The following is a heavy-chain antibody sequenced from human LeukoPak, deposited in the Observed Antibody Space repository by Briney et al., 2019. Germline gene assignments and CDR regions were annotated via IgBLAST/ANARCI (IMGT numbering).Heavy chain of an antibody. Sequence: PGRSLRLSCAASGFTFSSYGMHWVRQAPGKGLEWVAVISYDGSNKYYADSVKGRFTISRDNSKNTLYLQMNSLRAEDTAVYYCAKEDDSSAHGPFDIWGQGTMVTVSS. V-gene: IGHV3-30*18. J-gene: IGHJ3*02. D-gene: IGHD3-22*01. CDR1: GFTFSSYG. CDR3: AKEDDSSAHGPFDI. CDR2: ISYDGSNK.